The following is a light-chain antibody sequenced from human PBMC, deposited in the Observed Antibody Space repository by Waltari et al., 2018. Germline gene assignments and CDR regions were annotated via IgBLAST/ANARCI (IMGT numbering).Light chain of an antibody. V-gene: IGKV1-33*01. J-gene: IGKJ5*01. CDR2: ETS. CDR1: QDTGKY. Sequence: DPPFPPSPSSLSASVGASVILTCRTSQDTGKYLNWYQQRSGKAPKLLIYETSLVEAGVSSRFSGSGSGTEFTLTISSLQPEDFATYFCQQYANLPITFGQGTRL. CDR3: QQYANLPIT.